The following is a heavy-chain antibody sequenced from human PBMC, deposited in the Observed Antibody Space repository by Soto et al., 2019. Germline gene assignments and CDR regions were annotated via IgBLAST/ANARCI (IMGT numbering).Heavy chain of an antibody. Sequence: QVQLVQAGAEEKKPGASVKVFCKASGYTFTNYAMHWVRQAPGQRLEWMGWINAGNGNTKYSQKFQSSVTITRDTSASTDYMELSSLRSEDTAVYYYASVSGDYLPDYWRHGTLVTVSS. CDR2: INAGNGNT. D-gene: IGHD6-19*01. J-gene: IGHJ4*01. V-gene: IGHV1-3*05. CDR3: ASVSGDYLPDY. CDR1: GYTFTNYA.